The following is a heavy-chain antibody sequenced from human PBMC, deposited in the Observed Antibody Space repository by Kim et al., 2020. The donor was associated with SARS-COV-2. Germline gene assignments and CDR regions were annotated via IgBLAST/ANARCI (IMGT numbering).Heavy chain of an antibody. Sequence: YADSVKGRFTISRDNAKNSLYLQMNSLRDEDTAVYYCARDLWGDYGGKNYWGQGTLVTVSS. D-gene: IGHD4-17*01. J-gene: IGHJ4*02. CDR3: ARDLWGDYGGKNY. V-gene: IGHV3-48*02.